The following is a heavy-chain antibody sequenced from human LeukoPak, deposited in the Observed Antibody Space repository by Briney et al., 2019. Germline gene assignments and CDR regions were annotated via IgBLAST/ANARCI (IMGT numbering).Heavy chain of an antibody. CDR3: AKESTYYYYGSGSSGGAFDI. V-gene: IGHV1-8*03. D-gene: IGHD3-10*01. J-gene: IGHJ3*02. Sequence: ASVKVSCKASGYTFTSYDINWVRQATGQGLEWMGWMNPNSGNTGYVQKFQGRVTITRNTSISTAYMELSSLRSEDTAVYYCAKESTYYYYGSGSSGGAFDIWGQGTMVTVSS. CDR2: MNPNSGNT. CDR1: GYTFTSYD.